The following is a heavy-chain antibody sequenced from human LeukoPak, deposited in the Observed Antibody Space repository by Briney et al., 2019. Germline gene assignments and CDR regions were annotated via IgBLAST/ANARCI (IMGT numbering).Heavy chain of an antibody. CDR2: IIPIVGTA. CDR3: ARATVTTFNWFDS. D-gene: IGHD4-17*01. J-gene: IGHJ5*01. V-gene: IGHV1-69*13. CDR1: GYTFTSYA. Sequence: SVKVSCKASGYTFTSYAISWVRQAPGQGLEWMGGIIPIVGTAKYAQKFQGRVTITADESTSTAYMELRSLRSEDTAVYYCARATVTTFNWFDSWGQGTVVTVSS.